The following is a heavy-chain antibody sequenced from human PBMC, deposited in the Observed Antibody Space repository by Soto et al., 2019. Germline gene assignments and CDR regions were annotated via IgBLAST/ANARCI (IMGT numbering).Heavy chain of an antibody. D-gene: IGHD2-8*01. CDR1: GFTFSSYA. V-gene: IGHV3-23*01. J-gene: IGHJ4*01. Sequence: GALRLSCTASGFTFSSYAMSWVRQAPGKELEWVSTISGNSGKTNYAESVKGRFSISRDNSKNTVHLQLDSLRAEDTAVYFCAKLGFVLMELYYFHQWGHGTLVTVSS. CDR3: AKLGFVLMELYYFHQ. CDR2: ISGNSGKT.